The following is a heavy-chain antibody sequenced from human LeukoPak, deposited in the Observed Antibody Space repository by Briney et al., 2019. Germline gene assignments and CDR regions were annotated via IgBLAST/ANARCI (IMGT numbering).Heavy chain of an antibody. V-gene: IGHV3-30*18. CDR2: VSYDGSRN. D-gene: IGHD4-17*01. Sequence: PGGSLRLSCAASGFTFSTHAMHWVRQAPGKGLEWVAAVSYDGSRNYYADSVKGRFTISRDTSNNMLYPQMSSLRPEDTAMYYCAKVWRAHGDFHAFDVWGQGTMVAVSP. J-gene: IGHJ3*01. CDR3: AKVWRAHGDFHAFDV. CDR1: GFTFSTHA.